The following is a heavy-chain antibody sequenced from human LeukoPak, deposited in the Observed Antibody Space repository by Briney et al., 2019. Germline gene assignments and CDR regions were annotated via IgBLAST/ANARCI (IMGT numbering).Heavy chain of an antibody. J-gene: IGHJ4*02. CDR1: GYTFTNYD. V-gene: IGHV1-18*01. CDR3: AKIAYGANFFDS. Sequence: GASVKVSCKASGYTFTNYDINWVRQAPEQGLEWMGWISTYNGNTNYAQKLQGRVTMTTDTSTGTAYMELRSLRSDDTAVYYCAKIAYGANFFDSWGQGTLVTVSS. D-gene: IGHD4/OR15-4a*01. CDR2: ISTYNGNT.